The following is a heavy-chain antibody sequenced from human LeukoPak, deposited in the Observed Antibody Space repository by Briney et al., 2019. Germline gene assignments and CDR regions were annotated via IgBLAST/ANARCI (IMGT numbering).Heavy chain of an antibody. CDR1: GGTFSSYA. D-gene: IGHD6-13*01. CDR3: ARDPGYSSSWYGLYYFDY. V-gene: IGHV1-69*13. CDR2: LIPIFGTA. J-gene: IGHJ4*02. Sequence: SVTVSCKASGGTFSSYAISWVRQAPGQGLEWMGGLIPIFGTANYAQKFQGRVTITADESTSTAYMELSSLRSEDTAVYYCARDPGYSSSWYGLYYFDYWGQGTLVTVSS.